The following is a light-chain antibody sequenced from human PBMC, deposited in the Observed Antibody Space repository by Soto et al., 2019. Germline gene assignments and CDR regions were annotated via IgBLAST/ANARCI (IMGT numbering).Light chain of an antibody. J-gene: IGKJ1*01. V-gene: IGKV3-20*01. CDR1: QSVTSNY. Sequence: EVALTQSPGTVSLSPGERATLSCRASQSVTSNYLAWYQQKPGQAPRLLIYAASSRATGIPHRFSGSGSGKNFTLSISRLEHEDFAAYYCHQYGSSIPWTFGQGTKVEI. CDR2: AAS. CDR3: HQYGSSIPWT.